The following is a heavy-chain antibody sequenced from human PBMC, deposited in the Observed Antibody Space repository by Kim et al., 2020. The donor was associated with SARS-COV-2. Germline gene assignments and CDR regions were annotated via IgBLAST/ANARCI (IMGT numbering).Heavy chain of an antibody. V-gene: IGHV3-33*06. J-gene: IGHJ4*02. CDR1: GFTFSSYG. Sequence: GGSLRLSCAASGFTFSSYGMHWVRQAPGKGLEWVAVIWYDGSNKYYADSVKGRFTISRDNSKNTLYLQMNSLRAEDTAVYYCAKGLYGSGSYSPFDYWGQGTLVTVSS. CDR3: AKGLYGSGSYSPFDY. CDR2: IWYDGSNK. D-gene: IGHD3-10*01.